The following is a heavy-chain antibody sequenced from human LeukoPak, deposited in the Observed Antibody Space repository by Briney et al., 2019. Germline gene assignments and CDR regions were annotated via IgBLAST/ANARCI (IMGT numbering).Heavy chain of an antibody. CDR2: ISYDGSNK. J-gene: IGHJ4*02. V-gene: IGHV3-30-3*01. CDR1: GFTFSSYA. CDR3: AKGGYNYAFDY. D-gene: IGHD5-24*01. Sequence: PGGSLRLSCAASGFTFSSYAMHWVRQAPGKGLEWVAVISYDGSNKYYADSVKGRFTISRDNSKNTLYLQMNSLRAEDTAVYYCAKGGYNYAFDYWGQGTLVTVSS.